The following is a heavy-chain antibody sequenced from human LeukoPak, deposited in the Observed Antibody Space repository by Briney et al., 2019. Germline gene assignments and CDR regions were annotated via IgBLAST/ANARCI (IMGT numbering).Heavy chain of an antibody. Sequence: GGSLRLSCAASGLTFSSHAMSWVRQAPGKGLEWVSVISGSGDSTHYADSVRGRFTISRDNSKNTLYLQMKSLRAEDTAVYYCARDAGGIIAASDYWGQGTLVTVSS. CDR1: GLTFSSHA. V-gene: IGHV3-23*01. J-gene: IGHJ4*02. CDR2: ISGSGDST. D-gene: IGHD6-25*01. CDR3: ARDAGGIIAASDY.